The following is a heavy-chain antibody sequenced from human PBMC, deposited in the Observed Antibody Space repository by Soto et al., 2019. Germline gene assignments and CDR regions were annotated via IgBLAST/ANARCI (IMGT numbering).Heavy chain of an antibody. J-gene: IGHJ4*02. D-gene: IGHD3-10*01. Sequence: GESLKISCKGSGYSFTSYWIGWVRQMPGKGLEWMGIIYPGDSDTRYSPSFQGQVTISADKSISTAYLQWSSLKASDTAMYYCARHTLYYGSGSYYNPLDYWGQGTLVTVSS. CDR2: IYPGDSDT. CDR3: ARHTLYYGSGSYYNPLDY. V-gene: IGHV5-51*01. CDR1: GYSFTSYW.